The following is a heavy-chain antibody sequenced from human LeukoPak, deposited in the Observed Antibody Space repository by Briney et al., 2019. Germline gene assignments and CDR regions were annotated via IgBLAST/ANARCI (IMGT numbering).Heavy chain of an antibody. V-gene: IGHV4-59*01. D-gene: IGHD3-22*01. J-gene: IGHJ5*02. Sequence: PSETLSLTCTVSGASISSYYWSWIRQPPGKGLEWIGYIYYSGSTNYNPSLKSRVTMSVDTSKDQFSPKLTSVTAADTAVYHCARGGTSYYDSSGAPSNWFAPWGQGTLVTVSS. CDR1: GASISSYY. CDR2: IYYSGST. CDR3: ARGGTSYYDSSGAPSNWFAP.